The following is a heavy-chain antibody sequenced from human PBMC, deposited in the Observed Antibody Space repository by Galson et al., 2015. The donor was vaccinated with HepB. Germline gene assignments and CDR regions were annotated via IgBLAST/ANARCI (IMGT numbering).Heavy chain of an antibody. D-gene: IGHD3-9*01. CDR2: INSDGSST. CDR1: GFTFSSYW. V-gene: IGHV3-74*01. J-gene: IGHJ4*02. Sequence: SMRLSCAASGFTFSSYWMHWVRQAPGKGLVWVSRINSDGSSTSYADSVKGRFTISRDNAKNTLYLQMNSLRAEDTAVYYCARGRYGTPGGYWGQGTLVTVSS. CDR3: ARGRYGTPGGY.